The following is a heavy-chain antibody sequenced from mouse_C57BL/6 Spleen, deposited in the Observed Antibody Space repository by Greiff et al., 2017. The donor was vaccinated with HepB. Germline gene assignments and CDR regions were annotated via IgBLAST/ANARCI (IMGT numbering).Heavy chain of an antibody. CDR1: GYKFTDYE. CDR3: TRSGSYFDY. J-gene: IGHJ2*01. D-gene: IGHD3-1*01. CDR2: IDPETGGT. V-gene: IGHV1-15*01. Sequence: VQLQQSGAELVRPGASVTLSCKASGYKFTDYEMHWVKQTPVHGLEWIGAIDPETGGTAYNQKFKGKAILTADKSSSTAYMELRSLTSEDSAVYYCTRSGSYFDYWGQGTTLTVSS.